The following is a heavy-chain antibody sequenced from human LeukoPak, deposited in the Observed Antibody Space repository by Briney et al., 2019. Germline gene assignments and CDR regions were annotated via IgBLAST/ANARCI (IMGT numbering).Heavy chain of an antibody. V-gene: IGHV3-23*01. CDR1: GFTFNIYD. CDR3: ARDGHYDILTGYFQD. D-gene: IGHD3-9*01. J-gene: IGHJ1*01. Sequence: PGGSLRLSCAASGFTFNIYDMNWVRQAPGKGLEWVSQINTDGDITDYADSVKGRFTISRDNSKNTLYLQMNSLRAEDTAVYYCARDGHYDILTGYFQDWGQGTLVTVSS. CDR2: INTDGDIT.